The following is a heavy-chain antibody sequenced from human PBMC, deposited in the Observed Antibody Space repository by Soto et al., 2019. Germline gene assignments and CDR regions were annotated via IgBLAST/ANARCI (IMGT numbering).Heavy chain of an antibody. D-gene: IGHD6-13*01. CDR2: IYHSGST. V-gene: IGHV4-4*02. J-gene: IGHJ5*02. CDR3: ARVSSSWYWFDP. CDR1: GGSISSSNW. Sequence: SETLSLTCAVSGGSISSSNWWSWVRQPPGKGLEWIGEIYHSGSTNYNPSLKSRVTISVDKSKNQFPLKLSSVTAADTAVYYCARVSSSWYWFDPWGQGTLVTVSS.